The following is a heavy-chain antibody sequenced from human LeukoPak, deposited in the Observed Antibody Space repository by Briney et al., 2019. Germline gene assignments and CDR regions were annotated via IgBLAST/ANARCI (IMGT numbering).Heavy chain of an antibody. V-gene: IGHV3-21*01. J-gene: IGHJ4*02. D-gene: IGHD2/OR15-2a*01. CDR3: ARGISFHYFDY. Sequence: PGGSLRLSCAASGFTFSSYSVNWVRQAPGKGLEWVSSISSGSSYIYYADSVKGRFTISRDNAKNSLYLQMNSLRAEDTAVYYCARGISFHYFDYWGQGTLVTVSS. CDR2: ISSGSSYI. CDR1: GFTFSSYS.